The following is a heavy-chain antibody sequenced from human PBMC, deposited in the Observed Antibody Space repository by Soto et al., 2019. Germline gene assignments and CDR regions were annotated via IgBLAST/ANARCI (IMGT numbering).Heavy chain of an antibody. D-gene: IGHD2-21*02. CDR1: GFTFSSYG. Sequence: QVQLVESGGGVVQPGRSLRLSCAASGFTFSSYGMHWVRPGQGKGLEGVAVISYDGSNKYYADSVKGRFTISRDNSKNTLYLQINSLRAEDTAVYYCAKDARIVVVTAPYDYWGQGTLVPVSS. V-gene: IGHV3-30*18. CDR3: AKDARIVVVTAPYDY. CDR2: ISYDGSNK. J-gene: IGHJ4*02.